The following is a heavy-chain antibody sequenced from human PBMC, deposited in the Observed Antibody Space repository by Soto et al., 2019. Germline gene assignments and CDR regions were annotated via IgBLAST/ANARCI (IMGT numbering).Heavy chain of an antibody. Sequence: GGSLRLSCAASGITVSGNYMSWVRQAPGKGLEWVSVIYSGDSGDNTYYADSVKGRFTISRDNSKNTLYLQMNSLRAEDTAVYYCARDQNFYGGYHYGMDVWGQGTTVTVSS. CDR1: GITVSGNY. V-gene: IGHV3-53*01. J-gene: IGHJ6*02. CDR3: ARDQNFYGGYHYGMDV. CDR2: IYSGDSGDNT. D-gene: IGHD4-17*01.